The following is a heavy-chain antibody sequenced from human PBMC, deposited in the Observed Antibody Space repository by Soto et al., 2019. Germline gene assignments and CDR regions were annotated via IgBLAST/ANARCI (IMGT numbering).Heavy chain of an antibody. CDR2: IWYDGSNK. V-gene: IGHV3-33*01. D-gene: IGHD2-15*01. CDR1: GFXFNEYG. J-gene: IGHJ4*02. CDR3: ARWGCSGSNCNLNQRSFDL. Sequence: GGSLRLSCAASGFXFNEYGMHWVRQAPGKGLEWVAVIWYDGSNKYYADSVKGRFTFSGDNSKNTMSLQMNSLRVEDTAIYYCARWGCSGSNCNLNQRSFDLWGQGTLVTVSS.